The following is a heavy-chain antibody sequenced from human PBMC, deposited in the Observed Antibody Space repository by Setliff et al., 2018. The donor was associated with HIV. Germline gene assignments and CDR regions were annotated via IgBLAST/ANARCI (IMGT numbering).Heavy chain of an antibody. V-gene: IGHV5-51*01. CDR1: GYSFTSYW. CDR3: ARRSDRVSVVWGVIITASRPIEGFDI. Sequence: GESLTISCKGSGYSFTSYWIGWVRQMPGKGLEWMGIINPGDSDTRYSPSFQGQVAISVDKSISTAYLQWSSLKASDTAMYYCARRSDRVSVVWGVIITASRPIEGFDIWGQGTMVTVSS. D-gene: IGHD3-10*01. CDR2: INPGDSDT. J-gene: IGHJ3*02.